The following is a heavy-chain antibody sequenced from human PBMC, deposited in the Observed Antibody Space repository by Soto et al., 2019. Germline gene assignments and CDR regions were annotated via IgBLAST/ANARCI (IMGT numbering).Heavy chain of an antibody. Sequence: SETLSLTCAVYGGSFSDYYWTWIRQPPGKGLEWIGEINHSGGTNYNPSLKSRVTILVDTSKNQFSLKLTPVTAADTAVYYCAKRVRQQLVRFDCWGQGTLVTVSS. CDR3: AKRVRQQLVRFDC. J-gene: IGHJ4*02. D-gene: IGHD6-13*01. V-gene: IGHV4-34*01. CDR1: GGSFSDYY. CDR2: INHSGGT.